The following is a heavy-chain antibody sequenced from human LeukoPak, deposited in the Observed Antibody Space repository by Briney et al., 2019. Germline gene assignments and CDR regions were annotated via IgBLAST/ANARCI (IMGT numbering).Heavy chain of an antibody. V-gene: IGHV3-7*01. CDR3: ATYTHWVAGDV. Sequence: GGSVRLSCAAPGFTFSDSWMSWVRQAPGKGLEWVANMNQDGSAKGYVDSVKGRFTISRDNARNSLYLRMSSLRPEDTAVYYCATYTHWVAGDVWGQGTTVTVSS. CDR1: GFTFSDSW. J-gene: IGHJ6*02. D-gene: IGHD3-16*01. CDR2: MNQDGSAK.